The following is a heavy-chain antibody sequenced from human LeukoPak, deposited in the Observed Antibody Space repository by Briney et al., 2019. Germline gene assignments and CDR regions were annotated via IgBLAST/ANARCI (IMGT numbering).Heavy chain of an antibody. CDR1: GYTFTSYG. V-gene: IGHV1-18*01. Sequence: GASVKVSCKASGYTFTSYGISWVRQAPGQGLEWMGRISAYNGNTNYAQKLQGRVTMTTDTSTSTAYMELRSLRSDDTAVYYCARALYYYDSSGYSFDYWGQGTLVTVSS. J-gene: IGHJ4*02. CDR2: ISAYNGNT. CDR3: ARALYYYDSSGYSFDY. D-gene: IGHD3-22*01.